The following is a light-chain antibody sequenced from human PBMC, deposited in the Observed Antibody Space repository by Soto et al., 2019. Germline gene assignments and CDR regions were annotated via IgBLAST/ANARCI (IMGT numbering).Light chain of an antibody. CDR1: SSDVGGYDY. Sequence: QSVLTQPASVSGSPGQSVTISCTGTSSDVGGYDYVSWYQQHPGKAPKFMIYEVTNRPSGVSHRFSGSKSGNTASLTISGLQAEDDADYYCSSYTTTSTYVFGTGTKVTVL. V-gene: IGLV2-14*01. J-gene: IGLJ1*01. CDR3: SSYTTTSTYV. CDR2: EVT.